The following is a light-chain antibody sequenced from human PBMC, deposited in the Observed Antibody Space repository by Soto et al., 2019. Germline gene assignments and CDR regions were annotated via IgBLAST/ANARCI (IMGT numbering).Light chain of an antibody. V-gene: IGLV2-14*01. J-gene: IGLJ1*01. Sequence: QSVLTQPASVSGSPGQSITIPCTGTSSDVGAYTSVSWYQHHPGKAPKVMIYEVNKRPSGISNRFSGSKSVNTASLTISGLQPEDEAHYYCSSYTSDNRDYVFGTGTKLTVL. CDR3: SSYTSDNRDYV. CDR2: EVN. CDR1: SSDVGAYTS.